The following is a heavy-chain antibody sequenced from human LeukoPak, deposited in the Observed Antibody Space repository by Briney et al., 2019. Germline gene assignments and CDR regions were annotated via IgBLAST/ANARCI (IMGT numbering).Heavy chain of an antibody. D-gene: IGHD4-17*01. CDR1: GGSISSYY. J-gene: IGHJ4*02. CDR3: ARGLNRNDYGDYGY. CDR2: IYHTGST. V-gene: IGHV4-59*01. Sequence: SETLSLTCTVSGGSISSYYWSWIRQPPGKGLEWIGYIYHTGSTSYNPSLKGRVTISVDTSKNQFSLKLSSVTAADTAVYYCARGLNRNDYGDYGYWGQGTLVTVSS.